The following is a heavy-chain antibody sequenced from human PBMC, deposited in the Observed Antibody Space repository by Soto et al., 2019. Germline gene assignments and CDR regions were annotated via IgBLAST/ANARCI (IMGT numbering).Heavy chain of an antibody. J-gene: IGHJ4*02. D-gene: IGHD6-19*01. Sequence: PGGSLRLPCVGSGLTFSGYSMAWVRQAPGRGLEWVASISSRSTNIDYADSVKGRFTISRDNAKNLVSLQMSSLRGEDTALYYCAKFTEPGYSSIWYYFEYWGQGTPVTVAS. CDR1: GLTFSGYS. CDR3: AKFTEPGYSSIWYYFEY. V-gene: IGHV3-21*06. CDR2: ISSRSTNI.